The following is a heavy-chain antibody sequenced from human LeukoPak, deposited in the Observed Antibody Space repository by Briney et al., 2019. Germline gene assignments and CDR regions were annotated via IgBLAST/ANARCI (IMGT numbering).Heavy chain of an antibody. D-gene: IGHD3-10*01. CDR3: AKRAVWFGELISPSCYFDF. CDR1: GFTFSSYA. V-gene: IGHV3-23*01. Sequence: GGSLRLSCAASGFTFSSYAMNWVRQAPGRGLEWVATISGGGDSTYYADSVKGRFTISRDNSKNTLYLQMNSLRAEDTAAYYCAKRAVWFGELISPSCYFDFWGQGTLVTVSS. CDR2: ISGGGDST. J-gene: IGHJ4*02.